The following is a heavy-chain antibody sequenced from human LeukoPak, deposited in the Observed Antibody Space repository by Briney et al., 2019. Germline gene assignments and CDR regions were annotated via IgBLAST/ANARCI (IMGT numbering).Heavy chain of an antibody. CDR3: AKDRAAAAAPYNWFDP. V-gene: IGHV1-46*01. J-gene: IGHJ5*02. D-gene: IGHD6-13*01. Sequence: ASVKVSCKASGYTFTSYYMHWVRQAPGQGLEWMGVIDPSGGSASYAQKFQGRVTMTRDTSTSTVYMELSSLRAEDTAVYYCAKDRAAAAAPYNWFDPWGQGTLVTVSS. CDR2: IDPSGGSA. CDR1: GYTFTSYY.